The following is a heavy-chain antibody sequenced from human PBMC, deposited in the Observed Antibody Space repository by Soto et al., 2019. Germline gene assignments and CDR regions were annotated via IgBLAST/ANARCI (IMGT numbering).Heavy chain of an antibody. D-gene: IGHD5-18*01. CDR2: IYYSGST. CDR1: GGSINSFY. V-gene: IGHV4-59*01. CDR3: ARAGYSYGVQGLDV. J-gene: IGHJ6*02. Sequence: SETLSLTCTVSGGSINSFYWSWIRQPPGKGLEWIGYIYYSGSTNYNPSLKSRVTISVDTSKNQFSLKLRSVTAADTAVYYCARAGYSYGVQGLDVWGQGTTVTVSS.